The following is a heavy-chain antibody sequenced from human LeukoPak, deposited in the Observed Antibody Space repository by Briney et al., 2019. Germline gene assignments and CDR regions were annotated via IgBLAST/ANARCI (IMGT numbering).Heavy chain of an antibody. Sequence: PGGSLRLSCAASGFTFNSYGMHWVRQAPGKGLEWVSAISGSGGSTYYADSVKGRFTISRDNSKNTLYLQMNSLRAEDTAVYYCAKGPNWNYDGVVAWAYYYYMDVWGKGTTVTVSS. D-gene: IGHD1-7*01. J-gene: IGHJ6*03. CDR1: GFTFNSYG. V-gene: IGHV3-23*01. CDR3: AKGPNWNYDGVVAWAYYYYMDV. CDR2: ISGSGGST.